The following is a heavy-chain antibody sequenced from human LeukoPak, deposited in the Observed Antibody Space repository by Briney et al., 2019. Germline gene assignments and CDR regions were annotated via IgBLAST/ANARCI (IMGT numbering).Heavy chain of an antibody. CDR3: TTDSMNIVVVPGY. D-gene: IGHD2-2*01. CDR2: IKSKTDGGTT. Sequence: GGSLRLSCAASGFTFTNAWMSWVRQAPGKGLEWVGRIKSKTDGGTTDYAAPVKGRFTISRDDSKNTLYLQMNSLKTEDTAVYYCTTDSMNIVVVPGYWGQGTRVTVSS. V-gene: IGHV3-15*01. CDR1: GFTFTNAW. J-gene: IGHJ4*02.